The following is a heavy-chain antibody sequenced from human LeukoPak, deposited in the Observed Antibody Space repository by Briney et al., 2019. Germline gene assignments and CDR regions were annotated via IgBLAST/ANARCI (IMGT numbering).Heavy chain of an antibody. CDR1: GGSISSGGYY. CDR2: IYYSGST. D-gene: IGHD3-3*01. CDR3: ARVSDDFWSGYYKD. V-gene: IGHV4-31*03. Sequence: SETLSLTCTVSGGSISSGGYYWSWIRQHPGKGLEWIGYIYYSGSTYYNPSLKSRVTISVDTSKNQFSLKLSSVTAADTAVYYCARVSDDFWSGYYKDWGQGTLVTVPS. J-gene: IGHJ4*02.